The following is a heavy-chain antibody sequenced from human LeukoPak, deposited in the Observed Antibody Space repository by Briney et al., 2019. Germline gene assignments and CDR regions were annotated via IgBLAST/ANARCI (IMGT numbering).Heavy chain of an antibody. CDR1: GFTFSSYA. CDR2: ISSNGGST. J-gene: IGHJ4*02. V-gene: IGHV3-64*01. Sequence: GGSLRLSCAASGFTFSSYAMHWVRQAPGKGLEYVSAISSNGGSTYNANSVKGRFTISRDNSKNTLYLQMGSLRAEDTAVYYCARGTALSSPLEYWGQGTLVTVSS. CDR3: ARGTALSSPLEY. D-gene: IGHD2-21*02.